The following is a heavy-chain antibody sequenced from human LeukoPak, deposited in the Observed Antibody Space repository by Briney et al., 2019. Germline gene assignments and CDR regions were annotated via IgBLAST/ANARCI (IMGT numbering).Heavy chain of an antibody. CDR3: ASTYCNSISCYTSGYAFDI. J-gene: IGHJ3*02. V-gene: IGHV4-39*07. CDR1: GGSISSGSYY. CDR2: IYNDGTT. D-gene: IGHD2-2*02. Sequence: PSETLSLTCTVYGGSISSGSYYWGWIRQPPGKGLKWIGSIYNDGTTYYNTSLKSRVTLSVDTSKNQFSLKLSSVTAADTAVYYCASTYCNSISCYTSGYAFDIWGQGIVVTVSS.